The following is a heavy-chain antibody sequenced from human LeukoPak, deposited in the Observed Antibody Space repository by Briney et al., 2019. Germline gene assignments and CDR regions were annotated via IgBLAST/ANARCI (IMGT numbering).Heavy chain of an antibody. CDR2: INPHSGGT. D-gene: IGHD2-2*01. CDR3: AKAATATMANYFDY. V-gene: IGHV1-2*02. CDR1: GYPFTDYY. Sequence: ASVKVSCKASGYPFTDYYIHWVRQAPGQGLEWMGWINPHSGGTSYAQKFQGRVTMTRDTSISTAHMELSRLRSDDTAVHYCAKAATATMANYFDYWGQGTLVTVSS. J-gene: IGHJ4*02.